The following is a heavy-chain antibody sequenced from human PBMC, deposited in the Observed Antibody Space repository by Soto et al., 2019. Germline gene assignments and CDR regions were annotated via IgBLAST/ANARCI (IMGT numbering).Heavy chain of an antibody. CDR1: GYTFTSYG. CDR2: ISANNGNT. V-gene: IGHV1-18*01. D-gene: IGHD1-26*01. CDR3: ARDAAVGLFDY. J-gene: IGHJ4*02. Sequence: ASVQVSCKASGYTFTSYGIIWVRQAPGQGLEWMGWISANNGNTKYAQKFQGRVTMTTDTSTSTAYMELRSLRSDDTAVYYCARDAAVGLFDYWGQGTLVTVSS.